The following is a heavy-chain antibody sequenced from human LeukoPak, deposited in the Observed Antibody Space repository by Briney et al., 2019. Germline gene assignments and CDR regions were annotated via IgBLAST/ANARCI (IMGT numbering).Heavy chain of an antibody. CDR3: AKSWGYTRPYYNYMDV. CDR2: ISSSSSYI. J-gene: IGHJ6*03. D-gene: IGHD3-16*02. V-gene: IGHV3-21*04. Sequence: PGGSLRLSCAASGFTFDSYNMNWVRQAPGKGLEWVSSISSSSSYIYYADSVKGRFTISRDNAKNSLYLQMSSLRAEDTAVYYCAKSWGYTRPYYNYMDVWGKGTTVTVSS. CDR1: GFTFDSYN.